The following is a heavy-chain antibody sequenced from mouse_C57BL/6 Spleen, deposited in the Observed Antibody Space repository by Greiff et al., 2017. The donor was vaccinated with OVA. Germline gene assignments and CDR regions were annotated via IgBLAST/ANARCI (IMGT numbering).Heavy chain of an antibody. D-gene: IGHD2-5*01. Sequence: VQLQQSGAELVRPGTSVKVSCKASGYAFTNYLIEWVKQRPGQGLEWIGVINPGSGGTNYNEKFKGKATLTADKSSSTAYMQLSSLTSEDSAVYFCARGGSGSNYDYAMDYWGQGTSVTVSS. CDR3: ARGGSGSNYDYAMDY. CDR1: GYAFTNYL. V-gene: IGHV1-54*01. CDR2: INPGSGGT. J-gene: IGHJ4*01.